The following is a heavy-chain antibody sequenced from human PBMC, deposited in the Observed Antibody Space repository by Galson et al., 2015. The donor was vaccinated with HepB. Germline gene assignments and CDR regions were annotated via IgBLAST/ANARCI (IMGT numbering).Heavy chain of an antibody. CDR1: GFTFDDYA. CDR3: AKDMGGVNDAFDI. Sequence: SLRLSCAASGFTFDDYAMHWVRQAPGKGLEWVSGISWNSGSIGYADSVKGRFTISRDNAKNSLYLQMNSLRAEDTALYYCAKDMGGVNDAFDIWGQGTMVTVSS. CDR2: ISWNSGSI. V-gene: IGHV3-9*01. D-gene: IGHD1-26*01. J-gene: IGHJ3*02.